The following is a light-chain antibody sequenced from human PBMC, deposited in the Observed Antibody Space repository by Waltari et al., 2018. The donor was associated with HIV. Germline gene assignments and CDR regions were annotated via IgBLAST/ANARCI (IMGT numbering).Light chain of an antibody. V-gene: IGLV2-23*01. Sequence: QSALTQPAPVSGSPGQSITTPCPGTSSDVGGHNLVPWSQQHPGKAPKVMIYEGSKRPSGVSNRFSGSKSGNTASLTISGLQAEDEADYYCCSYTGSSTRRPYVFGTGTKVTVL. CDR3: CSYTGSSTRRPYV. CDR2: EGS. J-gene: IGLJ1*01. CDR1: SSDVGGHNL.